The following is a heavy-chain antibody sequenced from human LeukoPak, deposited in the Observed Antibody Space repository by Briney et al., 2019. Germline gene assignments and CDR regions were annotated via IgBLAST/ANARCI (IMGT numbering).Heavy chain of an antibody. J-gene: IGHJ4*02. D-gene: IGHD3-22*01. Sequence: QPGGSLRLSCAASGFTFSSYWMHWVRQAPGKGLVWVSRINSDGSSTSYADSVKGRFTISRDNAKNTLYLQMNSLRAEDTAVYYCARNYYDSSAYYYFDYWGQGTLVTVSS. CDR2: INSDGSST. V-gene: IGHV3-74*01. CDR1: GFTFSSYW. CDR3: ARNYYDSSAYYYFDY.